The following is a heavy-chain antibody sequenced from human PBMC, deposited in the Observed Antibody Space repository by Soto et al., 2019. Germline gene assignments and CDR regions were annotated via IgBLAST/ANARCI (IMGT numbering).Heavy chain of an antibody. CDR1: GYTFTSYG. D-gene: IGHD3-10*01. Sequence: QVQLVQSGAEVKKPGASVKVSCKASGYTFTSYGISWVRQAPGQGLEWMGWISAYNGNTNYAQKLQGRATMTNDTATSTANRELRSRRSDDTAVYYCARFHHEGSGSYWWSDPWGQGTLVTVSS. CDR2: ISAYNGNT. CDR3: ARFHHEGSGSYWWSDP. V-gene: IGHV1-18*01. J-gene: IGHJ5*02.